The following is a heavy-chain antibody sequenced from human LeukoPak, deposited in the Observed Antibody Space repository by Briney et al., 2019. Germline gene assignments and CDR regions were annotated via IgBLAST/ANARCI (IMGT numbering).Heavy chain of an antibody. V-gene: IGHV4-4*02. CDR3: ARDGSGIDYYYYGMDV. CDR1: GGSVTSTNY. J-gene: IGHJ6*02. D-gene: IGHD3-10*01. CDR2: VNLQGFT. Sequence: SETLSLTCGVSGGSVTSTNYWTWVRQPPGKGLEWIGEVNLQGFTNYNPSLMGRVAISVDTSENHISLQLTSVTAADTAVYYCARDGSGIDYYYYGMDVWGQGTTVTVSS.